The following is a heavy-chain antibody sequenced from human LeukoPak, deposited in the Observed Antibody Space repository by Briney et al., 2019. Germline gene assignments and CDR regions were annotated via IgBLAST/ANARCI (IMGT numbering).Heavy chain of an antibody. CDR3: AKDTAIARFLEWLLFFDY. CDR1: GFTFSSYA. Sequence: GGSLRLSCAASGFTFSSYAMSWVRQAPGKGLEWVSAISGSGGSTYYADSVKGRLTISRDNSKNTPYLQMNSLRAEDTAVYYCAKDTAIARFLEWLLFFDYWGQGTLVTVSS. J-gene: IGHJ4*02. V-gene: IGHV3-23*01. CDR2: ISGSGGST. D-gene: IGHD3-3*01.